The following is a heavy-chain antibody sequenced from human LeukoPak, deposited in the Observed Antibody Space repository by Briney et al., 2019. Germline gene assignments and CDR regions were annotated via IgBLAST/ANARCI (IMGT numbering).Heavy chain of an antibody. V-gene: IGHV1-69*02. J-gene: IGHJ6*02. CDR2: IIPILGIA. CDR3: ARAEVYYYGMDV. CDR1: GGTFSSYT. Sequence: SVKVSCKASGGTFSSYTISWERQAPGQGLEWMGRIIPILGIANYAQKFQGRVTITADKSTSTAYMELSSLRSEDTAVYYCARAEVYYYGMDVWGQGTTVTVSS.